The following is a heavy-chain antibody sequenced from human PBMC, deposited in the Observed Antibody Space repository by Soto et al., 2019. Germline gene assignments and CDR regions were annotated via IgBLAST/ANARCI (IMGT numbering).Heavy chain of an antibody. Sequence: QVQLQQWGAGLLKPSETLSLTCAVYGGSFSGYYWSWIRQPPGKGLEWIGEINHSGSTNYNPSLNGRVTISVDTSKSQFSLKLSSVGAADPAVYYCARGSPYSSGWYYYWGQGTLVTVSS. J-gene: IGHJ4*02. CDR2: INHSGST. D-gene: IGHD6-19*01. CDR1: GGSFSGYY. V-gene: IGHV4-34*01. CDR3: ARGSPYSSGWYYY.